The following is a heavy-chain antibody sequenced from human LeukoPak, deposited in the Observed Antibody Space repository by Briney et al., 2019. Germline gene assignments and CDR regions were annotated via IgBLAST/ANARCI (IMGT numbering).Heavy chain of an antibody. V-gene: IGHV3-21*01. CDR3: AKDYYGD. Sequence: GGTLRLSCAASGVTFSSYSMNWGRQAPGKGLEWGSSISSSSSYIYYADSVKGRLTISRDNAKNSLYLQMNSLRAEDTAVYHCAKDYYGDWGQGTLVTVSS. CDR2: ISSSSSYI. D-gene: IGHD3-10*01. J-gene: IGHJ4*02. CDR1: GVTFSSYS.